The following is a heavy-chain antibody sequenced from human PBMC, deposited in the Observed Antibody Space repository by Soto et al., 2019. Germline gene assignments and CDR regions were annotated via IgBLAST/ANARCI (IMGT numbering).Heavy chain of an antibody. Sequence: EAQLRESGGGLVQPGGSLRLSCAASGLTFSGYVMSWVRQAPGKGLEWVSSISGNGDSTYYTDSVKGRFTISRDNSKNTLYLLMHTLRAEDTAVYYCANTLSRGAHSHIGSWGQGTLVTVSS. CDR1: GLTFSGYV. J-gene: IGHJ5*01. V-gene: IGHV3-23*01. CDR2: ISGNGDST. D-gene: IGHD2-15*01. CDR3: ANTLSRGAHSHIGS.